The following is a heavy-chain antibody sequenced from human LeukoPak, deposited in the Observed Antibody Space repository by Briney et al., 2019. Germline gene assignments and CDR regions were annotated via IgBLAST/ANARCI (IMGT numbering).Heavy chain of an antibody. CDR1: GGSISSSSYY. D-gene: IGHD1/OR15-1a*01. V-gene: IGHV4-39*01. CDR2: IYYSGST. J-gene: IGHJ4*02. Sequence: PSKTLSLTCTVSGGSISSSSYYWGWIRQPPGKGLEWIGSIYYSGSTYYNPSLKSRVTISVDTSKNQFSLKLSSVTAADTAVYYCARHRAHWDTYYFDYWGQGTLVIVSS. CDR3: ARHRAHWDTYYFDY.